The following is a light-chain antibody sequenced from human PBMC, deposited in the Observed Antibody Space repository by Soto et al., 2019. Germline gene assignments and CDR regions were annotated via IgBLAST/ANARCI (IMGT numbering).Light chain of an antibody. J-gene: IGLJ2*01. CDR1: SSDVGAYNY. CDR3: TSWTTSTTMK. V-gene: IGLV2-14*01. CDR2: DVN. Sequence: QSALTQPASVSGSPVQSITISCTGTSSDVGAYNYVSWYQQHPGKAPKLMIYDVNIRPSGVSNRFSGSKSGNTASLTISGLQAEDEADYYCTSWTTSTTMKFGGGTKLTVL.